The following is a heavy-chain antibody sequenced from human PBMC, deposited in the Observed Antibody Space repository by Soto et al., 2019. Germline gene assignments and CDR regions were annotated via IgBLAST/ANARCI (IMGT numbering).Heavy chain of an antibody. V-gene: IGHV3-23*01. Sequence: GGSLRLSCAASGFTFSSYAMSWVRQAPGKGLEWVSAISGSGGSTYYADSVKGRFTISRDNSKNTLYLQMNSLRAEDTAVYYCAKDQPSSRWPWLVRSDGMDVWGQGTTVTSP. CDR1: GFTFSSYA. J-gene: IGHJ6*02. CDR2: ISGSGGST. D-gene: IGHD6-19*01. CDR3: AKDQPSSRWPWLVRSDGMDV.